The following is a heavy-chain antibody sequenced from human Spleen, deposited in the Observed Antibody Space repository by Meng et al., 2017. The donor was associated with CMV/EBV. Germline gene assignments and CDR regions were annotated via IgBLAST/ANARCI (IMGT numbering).Heavy chain of an antibody. J-gene: IGHJ4*02. V-gene: IGHV3-23*01. CDR1: GFTFSSYA. D-gene: IGHD1-26*01. CDR3: AKAPRPSGSYFGGDPFDY. Sequence: ESLKISCAASGFTFSSYAMNWVRQAPGKGLEWVSAISGSGGSTYYADSVKGRFTISRDNSKNTHLQMNSLRAEDTAVYYCAKAPRPSGSYFGGDPFDYWGQGTLVTVSS. CDR2: ISGSGGST.